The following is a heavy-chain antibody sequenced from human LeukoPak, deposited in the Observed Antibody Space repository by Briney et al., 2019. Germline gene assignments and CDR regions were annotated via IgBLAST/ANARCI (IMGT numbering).Heavy chain of an antibody. CDR3: ARAYYDFWSGWDAFDI. D-gene: IGHD3-3*01. Sequence: GGSLRLSCAASGFTFSSYAMHWVRQAPGKGLEWVAFIRYDGRNKYYADSVKGRFTISRDNSKNTLYLQMNSLRAEDTAVYYCARAYYDFWSGWDAFDIWGQGTMVTVSS. V-gene: IGHV3-30*02. CDR1: GFTFSSYA. CDR2: IRYDGRNK. J-gene: IGHJ3*02.